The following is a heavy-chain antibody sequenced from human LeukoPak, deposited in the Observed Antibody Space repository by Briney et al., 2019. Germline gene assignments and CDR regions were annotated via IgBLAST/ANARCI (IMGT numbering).Heavy chain of an antibody. CDR3: ARGGIVVLAVLDY. CDR1: GFTFSSYT. V-gene: IGHV3-30-3*01. CDR2: ISYDGSNK. Sequence: GRSLRLSCAASGFTFSSYTMHWVRQAPGKGLEWVAVISYDGSNKYYADSVKGRFTISRDNSKNTLYLQMNSLRAEDTAVYYCARGGIVVLAVLDYWGQGTLVTVSS. D-gene: IGHD2-15*01. J-gene: IGHJ4*02.